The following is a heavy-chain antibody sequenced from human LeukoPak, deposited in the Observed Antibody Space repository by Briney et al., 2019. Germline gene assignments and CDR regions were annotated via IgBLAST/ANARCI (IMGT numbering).Heavy chain of an antibody. V-gene: IGHV3-43*02. CDR3: AIDHVYGGEDY. D-gene: IGHD5/OR15-5a*01. CDR1: GFTFHNYA. CDR2: TSGDGITT. Sequence: GGSLRLSSAASGFTFHNYAIHWVRQAPGKGLEWVSLTSGDGITTYFADTVKGRFTISRDNSKSSLFLQMNSLRTEGTALYYCAIDHVYGGEDYWGQGTLVTVSS. J-gene: IGHJ4*02.